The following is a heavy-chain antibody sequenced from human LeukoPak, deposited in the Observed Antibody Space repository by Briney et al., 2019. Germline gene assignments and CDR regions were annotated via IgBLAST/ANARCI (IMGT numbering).Heavy chain of an antibody. D-gene: IGHD5-12*01. CDR1: GDTLSSDA. CDR2: IIPMFGTT. V-gene: IGHV1-69*05. J-gene: IGHJ4*02. CDR3: ATLAYSGFGPRSDSDY. Sequence: SVKVSCKASGDTLSSDAVNWVRQAPGQGLEWMGGIIPMFGTTIFAPKFQGRLTVTTDASTSTGYMELTSLQSEDTAVYCCATLAYSGFGPRSDSDYWGQGTLVTVSS.